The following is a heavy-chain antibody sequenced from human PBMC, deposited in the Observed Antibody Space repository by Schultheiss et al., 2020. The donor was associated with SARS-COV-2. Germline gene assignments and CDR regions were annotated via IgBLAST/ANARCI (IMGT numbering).Heavy chain of an antibody. CDR2: ISGSGGST. V-gene: IGHV3-23*01. CDR3: VAEQLVLGVENWFDP. CDR1: GFTFGDYA. D-gene: IGHD6-13*01. J-gene: IGHJ5*02. Sequence: GGSLRLSCTASGFTFGDYAMSWVRQAPGKGLEWVSAISGSGGSTYYADSVKGRFTISRDNAKNSLYLQMNSLRAEDTAVYYCVAEQLVLGVENWFDPWGQGTLVTVSS.